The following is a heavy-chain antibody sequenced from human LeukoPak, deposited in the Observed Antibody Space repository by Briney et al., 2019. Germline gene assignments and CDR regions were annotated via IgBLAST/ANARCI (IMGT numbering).Heavy chain of an antibody. CDR1: GYSISSGYY. D-gene: IGHD2-2*03. V-gene: IGHV4-38-2*02. J-gene: IGHJ5*02. Sequence: TSSETLSLTCTVSGYSISSGYYWGWIRQPPGKGLEWIGSTYHSGSTYYNPSLKSRVTISVDTSKNQFSLKLSTVTAADTAVYYCARALDIVVVPAAIIWFDPWGQGTLVTVSS. CDR2: TYHSGST. CDR3: ARALDIVVVPAAIIWFDP.